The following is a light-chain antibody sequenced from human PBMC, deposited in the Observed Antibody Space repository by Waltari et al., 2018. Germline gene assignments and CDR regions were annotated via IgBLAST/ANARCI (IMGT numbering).Light chain of an antibody. Sequence: QSALTPPPSVSGSPGQSLPLSCTAARSYTRGSTYVSWYQQHPVKAPKVVIYDVSKRPSGVSSRFSGSKSGNTASLTISGLQAEDEADYYCSSYTTSNNYVVFGGGTKLTVL. CDR3: SSYTTSNNYVV. J-gene: IGLJ2*01. CDR1: RSYTRGSTY. V-gene: IGLV2-14*01. CDR2: DVS.